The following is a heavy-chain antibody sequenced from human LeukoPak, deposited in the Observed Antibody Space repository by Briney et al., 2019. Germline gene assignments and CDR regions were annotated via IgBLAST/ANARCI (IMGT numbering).Heavy chain of an antibody. V-gene: IGHV3-30*03. J-gene: IGHJ3*02. D-gene: IGHD5-12*01. Sequence: GGSLRLSCALSGRPFSSSIMHWVRRAPGKGLEWVAGMSFDGSQYYVESVKGRFTISRDNSGNTVYLHMTSLRPEDTAVYFCAREGHTSGFCGSFDIWGQGTTVTISS. CDR1: GRPFSSSI. CDR2: MSFDGSQ. CDR3: AREGHTSGFCGSFDI.